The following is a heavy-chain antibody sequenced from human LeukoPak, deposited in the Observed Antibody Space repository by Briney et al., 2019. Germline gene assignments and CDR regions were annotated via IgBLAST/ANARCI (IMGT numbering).Heavy chain of an antibody. CDR3: ARGNDFWSGYYD. V-gene: IGHV4-59*11. Sequence: SETLSLTCTVSVGSISSHYWSWIRQPPGKGLEWIGYIYYSGSTNYNPSLKSRVTISVDTSKNQFSLKLSSVTAADTAVYYCARGNDFWSGYYDWGQGTLVTVSS. D-gene: IGHD3-3*01. J-gene: IGHJ4*02. CDR1: VGSISSHY. CDR2: IYYSGST.